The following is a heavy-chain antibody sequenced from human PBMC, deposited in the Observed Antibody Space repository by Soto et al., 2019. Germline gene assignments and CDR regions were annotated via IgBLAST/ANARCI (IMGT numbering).Heavy chain of an antibody. J-gene: IGHJ6*02. D-gene: IGHD6-13*01. Sequence: GGSLRLSCAASGFTFSSYAMSWVRQAPGKGLEWVSAISGSGGSTYYADSVKGRFTISRDNSKNTLYLQMNSLRAEDTAVYYWAKDIVGSSSPYGMDVWGQGTTVTVSS. V-gene: IGHV3-23*01. CDR1: GFTFSSYA. CDR2: ISGSGGST. CDR3: AKDIVGSSSPYGMDV.